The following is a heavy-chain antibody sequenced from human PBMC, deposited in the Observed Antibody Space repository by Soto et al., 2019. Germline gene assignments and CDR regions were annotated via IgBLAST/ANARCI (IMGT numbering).Heavy chain of an antibody. CDR1: GFTFSSYS. V-gene: IGHV3-21*01. Sequence: GGSLRLSCAASGFTFSSYSMNWVRQAPGKGLEWVSSISSSSSYIYYADSVKGRFTISRDNAKNSLYLQMNSLRAEDTAVYYCARDHSYYYDSSGPFDYWGQGTRVTVSS. CDR3: ARDHSYYYDSSGPFDY. J-gene: IGHJ4*02. CDR2: ISSSSSYI. D-gene: IGHD3-22*01.